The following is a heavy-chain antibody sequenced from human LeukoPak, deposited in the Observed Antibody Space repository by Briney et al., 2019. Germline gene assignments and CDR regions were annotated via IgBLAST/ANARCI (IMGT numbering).Heavy chain of an antibody. CDR1: GFTFDDYA. CDR2: ISGSGGST. CDR3: AKEIPGIAVAGNFDY. V-gene: IGHV3-23*01. Sequence: GRSLRLSCAASGFTFDDYAMHWVRQAPGKGLEWVSAISGSGGSTYYADSVKGRFTISRDNSKNTLYLQMNSLRAEDTAVYYCAKEIPGIAVAGNFDYWGQGTLVTVSS. D-gene: IGHD6-19*01. J-gene: IGHJ4*02.